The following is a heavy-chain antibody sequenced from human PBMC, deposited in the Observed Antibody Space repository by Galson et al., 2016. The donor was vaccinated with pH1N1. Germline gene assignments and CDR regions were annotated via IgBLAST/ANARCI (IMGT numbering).Heavy chain of an antibody. CDR1: GYSFTSYY. D-gene: IGHD7-27*01. V-gene: IGHV1-46*01. Sequence: CKASGYSFTSYYFHWVRQAPGQGLEWMGVIDPSGGGTTYAQKFQARVTMTRDTSTTTVYMDLSSLKSDDTAVYYCTRDLGRLRDYWGQGTLVIVSS. J-gene: IGHJ4*02. CDR2: IDPSGGGT. CDR3: TRDLGRLRDY.